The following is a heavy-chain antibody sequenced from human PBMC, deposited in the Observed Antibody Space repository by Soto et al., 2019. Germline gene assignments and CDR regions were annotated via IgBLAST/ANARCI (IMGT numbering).Heavy chain of an antibody. CDR1: GFTFTNYD. CDR2: RSFDGSNK. V-gene: IGHV3-30*18. J-gene: IGHJ4*02. CDR3: AKVILKHSSSPDFDS. D-gene: IGHD6-13*01. Sequence: QVQLVESGGGVVQPGRSLRLSCAVSGFTFTNYDMHWVRQAPGKGLEWVALRSFDGSNKYYADSVKGRFTISTDNSRNTLFLQMTSLRGEDTAVYYCAKVILKHSSSPDFDSWGQGTLVTVSS.